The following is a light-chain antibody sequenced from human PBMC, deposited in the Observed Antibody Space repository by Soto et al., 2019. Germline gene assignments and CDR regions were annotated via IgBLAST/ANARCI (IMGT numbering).Light chain of an antibody. CDR2: GAS. CDR1: QSVGSN. V-gene: IGKV3-15*01. Sequence: IVMTQSPATLSVTPGERATLSCRASQSVGSNLAWYQQKPGQAPSLLIYGASTRATGVPARFSGSGSGTDFTLTISSLQSEDFAVYYCQQYNNWPPWTFGQGTKVDI. J-gene: IGKJ1*01. CDR3: QQYNNWPPWT.